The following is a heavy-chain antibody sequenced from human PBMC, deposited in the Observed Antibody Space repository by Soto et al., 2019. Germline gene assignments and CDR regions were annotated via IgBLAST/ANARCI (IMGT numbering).Heavy chain of an antibody. CDR2: VYYSGAT. Sequence: SXTRSLSYTESSDSMATGCHYYSWIRQVPGKRLEWIGYVYYSGATHYTPSLRARATISRDTSKNQFSLRLISVTAADTALYYCARDKDLQPTVRGFWGQGIQVTVYS. J-gene: IGHJ4*02. CDR1: SDSMATGCHY. D-gene: IGHD2-15*01. V-gene: IGHV4-31*03. CDR3: ARDKDLQPTVRGF.